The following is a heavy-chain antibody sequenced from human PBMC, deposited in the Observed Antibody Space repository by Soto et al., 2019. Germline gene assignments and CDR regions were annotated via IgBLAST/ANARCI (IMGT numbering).Heavy chain of an antibody. CDR2: ISSSSSTI. CDR3: AREVPADGYSWFAFDI. CDR1: GFTFSSYS. Sequence: GGSLRLSCAASGFTFSSYSMNWVRQAPGKGLEWVSYISSSSSTIYYADSVKGRFTISRDNAKNSLYLQMNSLRAEDTAVYYCAREVPADGYSWFAFDIWGQGTMVTVSS. V-gene: IGHV3-48*01. J-gene: IGHJ3*02. D-gene: IGHD6-13*01.